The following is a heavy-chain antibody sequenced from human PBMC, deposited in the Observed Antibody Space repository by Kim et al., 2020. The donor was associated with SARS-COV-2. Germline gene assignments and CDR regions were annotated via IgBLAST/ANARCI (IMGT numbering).Heavy chain of an antibody. CDR1: GGTFSSYA. J-gene: IGHJ2*01. V-gene: IGHV1-69*13. Sequence: SVKVSCKASGGTFSSYAISWVRQAPGQGLEWMGGIIPIFGTANYAQKFQGRVTITADESTSTAYMELSSLRSEDTAVYYCARDGAAAGIDWYFDLWGRGTLVTVSS. CDR3: ARDGAAAGIDWYFDL. D-gene: IGHD6-13*01. CDR2: IIPIFGTA.